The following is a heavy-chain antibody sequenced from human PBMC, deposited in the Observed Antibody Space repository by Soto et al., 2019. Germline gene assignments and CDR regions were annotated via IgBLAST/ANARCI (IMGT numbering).Heavy chain of an antibody. J-gene: IGHJ3*02. CDR1: GFIFSDYA. Sequence: EVQMLESGRGLVQPGGSLRLSCAASGFIFSDYAMSWVRQAPGKGLEWVAGMGGANGDTYYTESVRGRFAISRDNSKSTLFLQLSSLRAEDTAVYFCAKDGVDHNSVWDPFDIWGQGTLVTVSS. CDR2: MGGANGDT. V-gene: IGHV3-23*01. D-gene: IGHD2-15*01. CDR3: AKDGVDHNSVWDPFDI.